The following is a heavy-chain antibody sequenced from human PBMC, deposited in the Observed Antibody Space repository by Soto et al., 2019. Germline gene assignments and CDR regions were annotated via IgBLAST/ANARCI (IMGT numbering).Heavy chain of an antibody. V-gene: IGHV3-23*01. Sequence: GGSLRLSCAASGFTFSSYAMSWVRQAPGKGLEWVSAISGSGGSTYYADSVKGRFTISRDNSKNTLYLQMNSLRAEDTAVYYCAKTGGHYDFWSGYYYYYYMDVWGKGTTVTVSS. J-gene: IGHJ6*03. CDR3: AKTGGHYDFWSGYYYYYYMDV. CDR2: ISGSGGST. CDR1: GFTFSSYA. D-gene: IGHD3-3*01.